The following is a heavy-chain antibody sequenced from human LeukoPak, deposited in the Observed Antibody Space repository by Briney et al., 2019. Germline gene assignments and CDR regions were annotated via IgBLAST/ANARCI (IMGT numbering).Heavy chain of an antibody. CDR3: GRPEAVDTAMVS. D-gene: IGHD5-18*01. J-gene: IGHJ4*02. CDR2: IRYDGSNK. CDR1: GLTFIRYG. Sequence: GGSLRLSFAASGLTFIRYGTHWVRQAPGKGLEWVAFIRYDGSNKYYADSVKGRFTISRDNSKNTLYLQMNSLRAEVTALHYCGRPEAVDTAMVSWGEGTLVTVST. V-gene: IGHV3-30*02.